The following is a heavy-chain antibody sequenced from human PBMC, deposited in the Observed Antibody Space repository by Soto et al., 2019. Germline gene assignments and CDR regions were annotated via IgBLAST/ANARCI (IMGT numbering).Heavy chain of an antibody. V-gene: IGHV1-18*01. CDR1: GYTFTSYG. D-gene: IGHD2-2*01. CDR3: ASRSCGSTSCFYDY. CDR2: ISAYNGNT. J-gene: IGHJ4*02. Sequence: ASVKVSCKASGYTFTSYGISRVRQAPGQGLEWMGWISAYNGNTNYAQKLQGRVTMTTDTSTSTAYMELRSLRSDDTAVYYCASRSCGSTSCFYDYWGPGTLVTVSS.